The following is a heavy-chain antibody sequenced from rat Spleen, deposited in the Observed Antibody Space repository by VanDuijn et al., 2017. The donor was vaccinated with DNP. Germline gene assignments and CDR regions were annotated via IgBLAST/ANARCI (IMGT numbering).Heavy chain of an antibody. D-gene: IGHD1-2*01. CDR3: ARHEEYSSYVYGFAY. V-gene: IGHV5-7*01. CDR1: GFTFSDYN. CDR2: ISFDGSDT. Sequence: EVQLVESGGGLVQPGRSLKLSCAASGFTFSDYNMAWVRQAPKKGLEWVATISFDGSDTNYRDSVKGRFTISRDDAKNTQYLQMDSLRSEDTATYYCARHEEYSSYVYGFAYWGQGTLVTVSS. J-gene: IGHJ3*01.